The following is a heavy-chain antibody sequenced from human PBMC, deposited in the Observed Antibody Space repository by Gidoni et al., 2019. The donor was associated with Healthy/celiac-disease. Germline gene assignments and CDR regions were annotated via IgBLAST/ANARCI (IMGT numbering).Heavy chain of an antibody. J-gene: IGHJ4*02. D-gene: IGHD5-18*01. V-gene: IGHV3-23*04. CDR1: GFTFSSYA. CDR2: ISGSGGST. Sequence: EVQLVESGGGLVQPGGSLRLSCAASGFTFSSYAMSWVRQAPGKGLEWVSAISGSGGSTYYADSVKGRFTISRDNSKNTLYLQMNSLRAEDTAVYYCAKVRGYSYGPHQYYFDYWGQGTLVTVSS. CDR3: AKVRGYSYGPHQYYFDY.